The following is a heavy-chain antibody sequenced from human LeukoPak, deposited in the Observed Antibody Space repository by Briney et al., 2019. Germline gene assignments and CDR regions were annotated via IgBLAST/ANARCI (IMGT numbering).Heavy chain of an antibody. CDR3: ARRAAAGNFDY. J-gene: IGHJ4*02. CDR2: ISGSGGST. V-gene: IGHV3-23*01. Sequence: PGGSLRLSCAASGFTLSSYAMSWVRQAPGKGLEWVSAISGSGGSTYYADSVKGRFTISRENAKNSLYLQMNSLRAGDTAVYYCARRAAAGNFDYWGQGTLVTVSS. D-gene: IGHD6-13*01. CDR1: GFTLSSYA.